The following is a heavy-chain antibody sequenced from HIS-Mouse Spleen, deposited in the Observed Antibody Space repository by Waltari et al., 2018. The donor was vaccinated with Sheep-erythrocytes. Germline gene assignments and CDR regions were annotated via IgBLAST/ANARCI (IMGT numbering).Heavy chain of an antibody. V-gene: IGHV3-21*01. D-gene: IGHD3-16*01. J-gene: IGHJ3*02. CDR3: AKGGFGGNSNDAFDI. CDR1: GFTFSSYS. Sequence: EVQLVESGGGLVKPGGSLRLSCAASGFTFSSYSMNWCRKAPGKGLEWVSSISSSSSYIYYADSVKGRFTISRDNAKNSLYLQMNSLRAEDTAVYYCAKGGFGGNSNDAFDIWGQGTMVTVSS. CDR2: ISSSSSYI.